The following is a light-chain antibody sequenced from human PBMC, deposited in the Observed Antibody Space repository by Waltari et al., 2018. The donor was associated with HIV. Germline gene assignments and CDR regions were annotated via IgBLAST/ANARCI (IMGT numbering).Light chain of an antibody. CDR1: TSNIGDNY. CDR3: GTWDSNLSAWV. Sequence: QSVLTQPPSVSAAPGQKVTFSCSGSTSNIGDNYVSWYRQLPGTAPKLLIYENNKRPSGIRDRFSGSKSGTTGTLGITGLQTGDEDDYYCGTWDSNLSAWVFGGGTKLTVL. J-gene: IGLJ3*02. CDR2: ENN. V-gene: IGLV1-51*02.